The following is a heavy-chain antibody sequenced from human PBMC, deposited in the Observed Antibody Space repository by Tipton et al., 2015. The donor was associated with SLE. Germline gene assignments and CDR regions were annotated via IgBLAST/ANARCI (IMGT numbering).Heavy chain of an antibody. D-gene: IGHD1-1*01. Sequence: LRLSCTVSGASIRSYYWSWIRQPPGKGLEWIGNIYNSGSTNYDPSLKSRVTMSLDTSKNQFSLKLSSVTAADTAVYYCARDSLSGDNWFDPWGQGTLVTVSS. J-gene: IGHJ5*02. CDR2: IYNSGST. CDR1: GASIRSYY. CDR3: ARDSLSGDNWFDP. V-gene: IGHV4-59*01.